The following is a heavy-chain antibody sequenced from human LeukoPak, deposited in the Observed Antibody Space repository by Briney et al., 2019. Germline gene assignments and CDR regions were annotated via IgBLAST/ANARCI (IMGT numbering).Heavy chain of an antibody. V-gene: IGHV1-18*01. CDR2: ISAYNGNT. CDR1: GYTFTSYG. Sequence: ASVKVSCKASGYTFTSYGISWVRQAPGQGLEWMGWISAYNGNTNYAQKLQGRVTMTTDTSTSTAYMELRSLRSDDTAVYYCAREGGTHDSSGYHPDDAFDIWGQGTMVTVSS. J-gene: IGHJ3*02. CDR3: AREGGTHDSSGYHPDDAFDI. D-gene: IGHD3-22*01.